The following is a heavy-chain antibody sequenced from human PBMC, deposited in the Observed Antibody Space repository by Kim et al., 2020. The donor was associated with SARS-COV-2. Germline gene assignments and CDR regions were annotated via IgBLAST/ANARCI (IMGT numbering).Heavy chain of an antibody. J-gene: IGHJ5*02. V-gene: IGHV3-23*01. CDR3: ARSQRENPGWVEPFDP. CDR2: VIGSGASS. CDR1: GFTFESRA. D-gene: IGHD1-26*01. Sequence: GGSLRLSCVGSGFTFESRALSWVRQAPGKGLEWVAFVIGSGASSWYSNSVRGRFTISRDNARDTVFLQMSSLRVDDTAFYYCARSQRENPGWVEPFDPWG.